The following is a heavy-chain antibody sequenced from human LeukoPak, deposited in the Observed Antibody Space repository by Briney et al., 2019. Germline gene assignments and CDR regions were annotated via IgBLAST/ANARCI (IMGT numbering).Heavy chain of an antibody. V-gene: IGHV4-34*01. CDR2: INHSGST. J-gene: IGHJ4*02. D-gene: IGHD3-3*01. Sequence: PSETLSLTCAVYGGSFSGYYWSWIRQPPGKGLEWIGEINHSGSTNYNPSLKSRVTISVDTSKNQFSLKLSSVTAADTAVYYCARGWGVLRFSEWLDYSYYFDYWGQGTLVTVSS. CDR1: GGSFSGYY. CDR3: ARGWGVLRFSEWLDYSYYFDY.